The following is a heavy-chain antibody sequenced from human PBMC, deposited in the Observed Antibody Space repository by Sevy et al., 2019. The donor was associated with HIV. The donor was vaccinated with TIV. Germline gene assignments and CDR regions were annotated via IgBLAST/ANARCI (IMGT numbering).Heavy chain of an antibody. V-gene: IGHV1-2*02. CDR2: INPNSGGT. Sequence: ASMKVSCKASGYTFTGYYMHWVRQAPGQGLEWMGWINPNSGGTNYAQKFQGRVTMTRDTSISTAYMELSRLRSDDTAVYYCARVLSSSWYSLDYWGQGTLVTVSS. CDR3: ARVLSSSWYSLDY. CDR1: GYTFTGYY. D-gene: IGHD6-13*01. J-gene: IGHJ4*02.